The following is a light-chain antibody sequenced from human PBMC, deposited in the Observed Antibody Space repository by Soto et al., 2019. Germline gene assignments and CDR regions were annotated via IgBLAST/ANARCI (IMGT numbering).Light chain of an antibody. CDR3: CSYAHGSIYV. CDR2: GVA. Sequence: QSVLAQPASVAGPPGPPITISCTGTGGDIGFYNYVSWYQQHPGKAPKLLIYGVANRPSGVSARFSGSKSGSTAYLTISGLQAEDEADYYCCSYAHGSIYVFGTGTKVTVL. CDR1: GGDIGFYNY. V-gene: IGLV2-14*01. J-gene: IGLJ1*01.